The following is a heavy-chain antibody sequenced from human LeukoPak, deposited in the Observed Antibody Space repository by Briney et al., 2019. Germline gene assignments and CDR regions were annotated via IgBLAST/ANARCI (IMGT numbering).Heavy chain of an antibody. J-gene: IGHJ6*02. CDR2: INHSGST. Sequence: SETLSLTCAVYGGSFSGYYWSWIRQPPGKGLEWIGEINHSGSTNYNPSLKSRVTISVDTSKNQFSLKLSSVTAADTAVYYCARSKAAPPDYYGMDVWGQGTTVTVSS. D-gene: IGHD6-6*01. CDR1: GGSFSGYY. CDR3: ARSKAAPPDYYGMDV. V-gene: IGHV4-34*01.